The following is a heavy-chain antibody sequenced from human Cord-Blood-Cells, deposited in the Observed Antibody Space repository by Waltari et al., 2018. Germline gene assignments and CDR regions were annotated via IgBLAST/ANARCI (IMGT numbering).Heavy chain of an antibody. J-gene: IGHJ4*02. V-gene: IGHV4-59*01. D-gene: IGHD5-12*01. CDR3: ARDRGDGYNYPLYYFDY. CDR2: IYYSGST. Sequence: QVQLQESGPGLVQPSETLSLTCTVSGGSISRYYWSWIRTPPGKGLEWSGYIYYSGSTNYNPSLKSRVTISVDTSKNQFSLKLSSVTAADTAVYYCARDRGDGYNYPLYYFDYWGQGTLVTVSS. CDR1: GGSISRYY.